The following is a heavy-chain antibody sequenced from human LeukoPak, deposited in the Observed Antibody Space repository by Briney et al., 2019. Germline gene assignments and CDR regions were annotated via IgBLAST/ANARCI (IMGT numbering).Heavy chain of an antibody. D-gene: IGHD2-21*02. CDR1: GFTFSSHL. CDR3: ARHSDRSDYF. V-gene: IGHV3-7*05. J-gene: IGHJ4*02. Sequence: GGSLRLSCAASGFTFSSHLMTWVRQAPGKGLQWVASVKPDGGDKYYVDSVKGRFIISRDNAKNSLFLQMSSLQAEDMAVYYCARHSDRSDYFWGQGSLVTVSS. CDR2: VKPDGGDK.